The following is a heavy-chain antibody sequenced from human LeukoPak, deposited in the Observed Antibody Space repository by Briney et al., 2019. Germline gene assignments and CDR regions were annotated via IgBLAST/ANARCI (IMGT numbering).Heavy chain of an antibody. V-gene: IGHV3-21*01. CDR3: ARGGGSRDGLTTSFDY. Sequence: PGGSLRLSCAASGFTFGSYSMDWVRQAPTKGLEWVSSIYSSGRYIYYADLVKGRFTISRDNAKNSLYLQMNSLRAEGTAVYYCARGGGSRDGLTTSFDYWGQGTVVTVSS. D-gene: IGHD5-24*01. J-gene: IGHJ4*02. CDR2: IYSSGRYI. CDR1: GFTFGSYS.